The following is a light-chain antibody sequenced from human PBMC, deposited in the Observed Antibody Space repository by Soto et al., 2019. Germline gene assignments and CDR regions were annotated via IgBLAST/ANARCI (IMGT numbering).Light chain of an antibody. CDR2: EVY. CDR3: SSYAASDSFVV. V-gene: IGLV2-8*01. J-gene: IGLJ2*01. Sequence: QSALTQPPSASGSPGQSVTISCTGTSSDVGGYNYVSWYQHHPDKAPKLIIYEVYKRPSGVADRFSGSKSGNTASLTVSGRQAEDEAEYYCSSYAASDSFVVFGGGTKVTVL. CDR1: SSDVGGYNY.